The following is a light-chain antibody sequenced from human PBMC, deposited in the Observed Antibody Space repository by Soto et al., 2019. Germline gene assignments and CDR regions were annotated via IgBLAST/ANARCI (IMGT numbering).Light chain of an antibody. V-gene: IGKV1-39*01. CDR2: AAS. CDR3: QQSHSSPIP. CDR1: HSICKH. Sequence: QMTQSPSSLSASVVDRVTITFLASHSICKHLNGYRQKPGKAPEFLIYAASNLQSGVPSRFSGSGSGTDFTLTVNSLQPEDCATYYCQQSHSSPIPFGQGTRLEI. J-gene: IGKJ5*01.